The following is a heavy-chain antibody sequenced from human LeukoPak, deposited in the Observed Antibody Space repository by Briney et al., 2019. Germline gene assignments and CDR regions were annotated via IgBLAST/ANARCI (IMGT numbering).Heavy chain of an antibody. V-gene: IGHV1-46*01. CDR2: INPSGGST. J-gene: IGHJ4*02. Sequence: GASVTVSCKASGYTFTSYYMHWVRQAPGQGLEWMGIINPSGGSTSYAQKFQGRVTMTRDTSTSTVYMELSSLRSEDTAVYYCARVMYSGSYYGYFDYWGQGTLVTVSS. CDR1: GYTFTSYY. D-gene: IGHD1-26*01. CDR3: ARVMYSGSYYGYFDY.